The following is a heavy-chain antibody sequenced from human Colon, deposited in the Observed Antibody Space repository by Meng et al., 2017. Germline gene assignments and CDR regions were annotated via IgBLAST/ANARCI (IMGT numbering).Heavy chain of an antibody. V-gene: IGHV3-23*01. D-gene: IGHD3-22*01. Sequence: GESLKISCAASGFSFSSYAMSWVRQAPGKGLEWVSGITSGGGIPYYADSVKGRFSISRDSSKNTVFLQMNSLRVEDTAIYYCAKRLGANGSGSYWNDAFDIWGQGTMVTVSS. CDR3: AKRLGANGSGSYWNDAFDI. J-gene: IGHJ3*02. CDR2: ITSGGGIP. CDR1: GFSFSSYA.